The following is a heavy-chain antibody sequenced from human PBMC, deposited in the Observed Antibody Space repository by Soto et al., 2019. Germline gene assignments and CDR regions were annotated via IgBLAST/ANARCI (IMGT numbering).Heavy chain of an antibody. V-gene: IGHV3-30-3*01. Sequence: GGSLRLSCAAAGFTFSSYAMHWVRQAPGKGLEWVALISYDGSDKDYADSVKGRFTISRDNSRNTLFLQMNSLRAEDTAVYYCARDYYKYYDSSGYYRSPAYWGQGTLVTVPQ. CDR2: ISYDGSDK. D-gene: IGHD3-22*01. CDR1: GFTFSSYA. CDR3: ARDYYKYYDSSGYYRSPAY. J-gene: IGHJ4*02.